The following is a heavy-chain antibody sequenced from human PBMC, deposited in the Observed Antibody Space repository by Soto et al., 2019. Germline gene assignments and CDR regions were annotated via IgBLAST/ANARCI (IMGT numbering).Heavy chain of an antibody. CDR2: FDPEDGET. J-gene: IGHJ3*02. V-gene: IGHV1-24*01. CDR1: GYTLTELS. D-gene: IGHD3-16*02. Sequence: SVKVSCKVSGYTLTELSMHWVRQAPGKGLEWMGGFDPEDGETIYAQKFQGRVTMTEDTSTDTAYMELSSLRSEDTAVYYCATSLHLYDYIWGSYRLRSQGKHAFDIWGQGTMVTVSS. CDR3: ATSLHLYDYIWGSYRLRSQGKHAFDI.